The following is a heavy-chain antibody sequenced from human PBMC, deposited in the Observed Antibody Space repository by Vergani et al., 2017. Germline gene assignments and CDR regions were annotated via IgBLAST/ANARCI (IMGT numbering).Heavy chain of an antibody. V-gene: IGHV4-59*01. J-gene: IGHJ3*02. CDR1: GGSISSYY. CDR2: IYYSGST. D-gene: IGHD1-7*01. CDR3: ARGGENWNYAGDI. Sequence: QVQLQESGPGLVKPSETLSLTCTVSGGSISSYYWSWIRQPPGKGLEWIGYIYYSGSTNYNPSLKSRVTRSVDTSKNQFSLKLSSVTAADTAVYYGARGGENWNYAGDIWGQGTMVTVSS.